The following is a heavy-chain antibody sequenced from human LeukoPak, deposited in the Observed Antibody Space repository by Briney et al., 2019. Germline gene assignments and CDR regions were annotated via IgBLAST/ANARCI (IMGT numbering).Heavy chain of an antibody. Sequence: PSETLSLTCAVYGGSFSGYYWSWIRQPPGKGLEWIGEINRSGSTNYNPSLKSRVTISVDTSKNQFSLKLSSVTAADTAVYYCARGQTTVTYPFDYWGQGTLVTVSS. J-gene: IGHJ4*02. CDR3: ARGQTTVTYPFDY. D-gene: IGHD4-17*01. CDR2: INRSGST. V-gene: IGHV4-34*01. CDR1: GGSFSGYY.